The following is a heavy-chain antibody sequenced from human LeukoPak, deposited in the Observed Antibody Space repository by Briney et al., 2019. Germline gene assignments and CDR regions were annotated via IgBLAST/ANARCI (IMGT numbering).Heavy chain of an antibody. V-gene: IGHV3-23*01. CDR1: GFTFSRFW. CDR2: ITASGGT. Sequence: GGSLRLSCAASGFTFSRFWMSWVRQAPGKGLEWVSTITASGGTYYADSLKGRFTISRDTSKNTLYLQTNSLRAEDTAVYYCTKRGRYYFDQWGQGTLVTVSS. CDR3: TKRGRYYFDQ. J-gene: IGHJ4*02.